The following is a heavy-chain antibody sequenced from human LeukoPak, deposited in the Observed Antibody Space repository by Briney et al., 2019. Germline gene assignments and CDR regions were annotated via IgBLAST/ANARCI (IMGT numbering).Heavy chain of an antibody. CDR3: AREDDCGDYVSPHLPNDY. D-gene: IGHD4-17*01. J-gene: IGHJ4*02. CDR1: GGSISSYY. Sequence: PSETLSLTCTVSGGSISSYYWSWIRQPAGKGLEWIGRIYTSGSTNYNPSLKSRVTMSVDTSKNQFSLKLSSVTAADTAVYYCAREDDCGDYVSPHLPNDYWGQGTLVTVSS. CDR2: IYTSGST. V-gene: IGHV4-4*07.